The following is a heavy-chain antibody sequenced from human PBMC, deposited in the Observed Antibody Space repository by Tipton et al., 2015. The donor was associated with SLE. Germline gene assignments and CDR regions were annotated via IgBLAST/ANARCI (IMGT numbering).Heavy chain of an antibody. D-gene: IGHD2-2*01. V-gene: IGHV4-34*01. CDR2: INHSGST. CDR1: GGSFSGYY. Sequence: TLSLTCAVYGGSFSGYYWSWIRQPPGKGLEWIGEINHSGSTNYNPSLKSRVTISVDTSKNQFSLKLSSVTAADTAVYYCARGTGGGSTSTSRWVMDVWGKGTTVIVSS. CDR3: ARGTGGGSTSTSRWVMDV. J-gene: IGHJ6*03.